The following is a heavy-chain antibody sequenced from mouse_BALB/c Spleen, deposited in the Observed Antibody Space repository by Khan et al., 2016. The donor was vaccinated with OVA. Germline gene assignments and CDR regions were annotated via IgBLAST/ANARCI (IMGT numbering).Heavy chain of an antibody. D-gene: IGHD2-12*01. CDR2: IWSYGST. CDR1: GFSLTNYG. CDR3: ARQPHYLYHIMDY. Sequence: QVQLKESGPGLVAPSQSLSITCTISGFSLTNYGVHWIRQPPGKGLEWLVVIWSYGSTTYYSALKSRLTITNVNSKTQVFLQMNSHQTYDTAIYFCARQPHYLYHIMDYWGQGTSVTVSS. J-gene: IGHJ4*01. V-gene: IGHV2-6-1*01.